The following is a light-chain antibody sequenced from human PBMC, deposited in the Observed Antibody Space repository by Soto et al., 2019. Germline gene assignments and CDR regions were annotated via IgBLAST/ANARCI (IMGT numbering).Light chain of an antibody. CDR1: QSIGIW. CDR3: QQYNDYSWT. J-gene: IGKJ1*01. V-gene: IGKV1-5*03. CDR2: KAS. Sequence: IQMTQSPSTLSASVGDRVAITCRASQSIGIWLAWYQQKPGKAPRFLIYKASSLESGVPSRFGGSGYGTEFTLTISSLQHDDFATYSCQQYNDYSWTFGQGTKVEIK.